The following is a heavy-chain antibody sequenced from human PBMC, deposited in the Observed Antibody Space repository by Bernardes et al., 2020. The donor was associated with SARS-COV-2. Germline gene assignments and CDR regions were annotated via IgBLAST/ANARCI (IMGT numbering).Heavy chain of an antibody. J-gene: IGHJ6*02. V-gene: IGHV3-23*01. CDR3: AKDDATHDFWSGGFDNYYPMDA. CDR1: GLTFSLYA. Sequence: GGSLRLSCSASGLTFSLYAMGWVRQAPGRGLQWISSIVGSGETAFYADSVKGRFTISRDNCNNNLYLQMSGLTADDTAVYFCAKDDATHDFWSGGFDNYYPMDAWGQGTAVTVSS. CDR2: IVGSGETA. D-gene: IGHD3-3*01.